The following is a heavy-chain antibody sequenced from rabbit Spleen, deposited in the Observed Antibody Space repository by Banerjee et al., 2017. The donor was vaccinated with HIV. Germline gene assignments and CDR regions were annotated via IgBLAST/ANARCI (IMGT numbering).Heavy chain of an antibody. Sequence: QEHLVASGGGLVQPGGSLKLSCKASAFDFSSGGVSWVRQAPGKGLEWIGYIDPVFGTTYSASGVNGRFTITSHNGQKTLYLQLNSLTAADTATYFCVRSSGWGVNFFKLWGPGTLVTVS. V-gene: IGHV1S47*01. CDR1: AFDFSSGG. CDR3: VRSSGWGVNFFKL. D-gene: IGHD4-1*01. CDR2: IDPVFGTT. J-gene: IGHJ4*01.